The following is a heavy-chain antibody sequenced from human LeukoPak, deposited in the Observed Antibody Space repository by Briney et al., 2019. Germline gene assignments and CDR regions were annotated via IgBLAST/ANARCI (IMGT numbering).Heavy chain of an antibody. J-gene: IGHJ4*02. V-gene: IGHV4-61*08. CDR1: GGSISSGGYY. CDR2: IYYSGST. CDR3: ARGMGATDY. D-gene: IGHD1-26*01. Sequence: SETLSLTCTVSGGSISSGGYYWSWIRQPPGEGLEWIGYIYYSGSTNYNPSLKSRVTISVDTSKNQFSLKLSSVTAADTAVYYCARGMGATDYWGQGTLVTVSS.